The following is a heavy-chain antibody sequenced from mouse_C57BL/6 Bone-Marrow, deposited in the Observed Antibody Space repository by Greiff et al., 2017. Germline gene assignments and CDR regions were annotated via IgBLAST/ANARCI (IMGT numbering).Heavy chain of an antibody. V-gene: IGHV1-64*01. CDR2: IHPNSGST. CDR1: GYTFTSYW. Sequence: QVQLQQSGAELVKPGASVKLSCKASGYTFTSYWMHWVKQRPGQGLEWIGMIHPNSGSTNYNEKFKSKATLTVDKSSSTAYMQLSSLTSEDSAVYYCSRFGYSWDFDVWGTGTTVTVSS. CDR3: SRFGYSWDFDV. J-gene: IGHJ1*03. D-gene: IGHD2-3*01.